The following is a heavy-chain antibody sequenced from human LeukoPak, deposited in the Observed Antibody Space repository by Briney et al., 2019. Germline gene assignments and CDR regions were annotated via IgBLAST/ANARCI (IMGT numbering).Heavy chain of an antibody. Sequence: PGGSLRLSCAASGFTFSTYWMSWIRQAPGKGLEWVANVNQDGSEKYYVDSVKGRFTISRDNAKNSLYLQMDSLRDEDTAVYYCVSDPGDYWGQGTLVAVSS. V-gene: IGHV3-7*01. CDR3: VSDPGDY. CDR1: GFTFSTYW. CDR2: VNQDGSEK. J-gene: IGHJ4*02. D-gene: IGHD3-10*01.